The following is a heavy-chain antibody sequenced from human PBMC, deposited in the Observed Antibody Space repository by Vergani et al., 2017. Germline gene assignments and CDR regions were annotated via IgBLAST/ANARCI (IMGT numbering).Heavy chain of an antibody. J-gene: IGHJ5*02. D-gene: IGHD3-22*01. CDR2: IYYSWST. CDR3: AREIKYYYDSSGYDNWFDP. V-gene: IGHV4-31*03. CDR1: GGSISSGGYY. Sequence: QVQLQESGPGLVKPSQTLSLTCTVSGGSISSGGYYWSWIRQHPGKGLEWIGYIYYSWSTYYNPSLKSRVTISVDTSKNQFSLKLSSVTAADTAVYYCAREIKYYYDSSGYDNWFDPWGQGTLVTVSS.